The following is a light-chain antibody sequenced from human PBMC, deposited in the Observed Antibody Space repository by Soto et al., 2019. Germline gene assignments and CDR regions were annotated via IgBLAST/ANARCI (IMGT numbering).Light chain of an antibody. J-gene: IGLJ3*02. CDR3: QTWSTDIRV. CDR1: SGHNSYA. V-gene: IGLV4-69*01. CDR2: LNSDGSH. Sequence: QAVVTQPPSASASLGASVKLTCTLSSGHNSYAIAWHQQQPEKGLRYLMKLNSDGSHSKGDGIPDRFSGSSSGAERYLTISSLQSEDEADYYCQTWSTDIRVFGGGTKVTVL.